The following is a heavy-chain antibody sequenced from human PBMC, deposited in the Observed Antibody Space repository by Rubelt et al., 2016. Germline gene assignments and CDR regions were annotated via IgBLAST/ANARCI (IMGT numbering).Heavy chain of an antibody. CDR1: GFTFSSYG. D-gene: IGHD1-26*01. Sequence: QVQLVESGGGVVQPGRSLRLSCAASGFTFSSYGMHWVRQAPGKGLEWVAVIWYDGSNKYYADSVKGRFTISRDNSKNTLYLQMDSLRADDTAVYYCARDRGTYYAFDIWGQGTMVTVSS. CDR2: IWYDGSNK. CDR3: ARDRGTYYAFDI. V-gene: IGHV3-33*01. J-gene: IGHJ3*02.